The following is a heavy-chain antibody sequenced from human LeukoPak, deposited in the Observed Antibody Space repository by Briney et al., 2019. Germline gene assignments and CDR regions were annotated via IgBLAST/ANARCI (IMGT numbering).Heavy chain of an antibody. CDR1: GFTFSSYA. V-gene: IGHV3-23*01. Sequence: GGSLRLXCAASGFTFSSYAMSWVRQAPGKGLEWVSAISGSGGSIYYADSVKGRFTISRDNSKNTLYLQMNSLRAEDTAVYYCAKDSYDYVWGSYRDYWGQGTLVTVSS. CDR2: ISGSGGSI. D-gene: IGHD3-16*02. J-gene: IGHJ4*02. CDR3: AKDSYDYVWGSYRDY.